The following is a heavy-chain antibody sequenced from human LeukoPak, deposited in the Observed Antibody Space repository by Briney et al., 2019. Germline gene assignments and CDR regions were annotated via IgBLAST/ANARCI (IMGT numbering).Heavy chain of an antibody. J-gene: IGHJ4*02. CDR3: ARPYYYSSGSLPY. CDR1: GFTFSSYW. Sequence: GGSLRLSCAVSGFTFSSYWMTWVRQAPGEGLEWVANINKDGSEIYYGDSVKGRFTISRDNAKNSLYLQMNSLRAEDTAVYYCARPYYYSSGSLPYWGQGTLVTVSS. D-gene: IGHD3-10*01. CDR2: INKDGSEI. V-gene: IGHV3-7*01.